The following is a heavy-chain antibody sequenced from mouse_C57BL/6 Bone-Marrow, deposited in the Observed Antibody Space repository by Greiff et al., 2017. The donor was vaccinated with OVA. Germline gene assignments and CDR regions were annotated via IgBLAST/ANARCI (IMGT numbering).Heavy chain of an antibody. CDR1: GYTFTDYE. Sequence: VQLKESGAELVRPGASVTLSCKASGYTFTDYEMHWVKQTPVHGLEWIGAIDPETGGTAYNQKFKGKAILTADKSSSTAYMELRSLTSEDSAVYYCTRWYYGSDYWGQGTTLTVSS. V-gene: IGHV1-15*01. CDR2: IDPETGGT. J-gene: IGHJ2*01. CDR3: TRWYYGSDY. D-gene: IGHD1-1*01.